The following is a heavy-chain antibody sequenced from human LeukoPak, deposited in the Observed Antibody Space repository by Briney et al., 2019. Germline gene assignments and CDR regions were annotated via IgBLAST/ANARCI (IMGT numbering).Heavy chain of an antibody. J-gene: IGHJ4*02. CDR2: ISGSGGST. Sequence: PGGSLRLSCAASGFTFSTYAMSWVRQAPGKRLQWVSAISGSGGSTYYADSVKGRLTISRDNSKNTLYLQMNSLRADDTAVYYCAKGVAMGYYGSGSPVDYWGQGTLVTVSS. CDR1: GFTFSTYA. D-gene: IGHD3-10*01. V-gene: IGHV3-23*01. CDR3: AKGVAMGYYGSGSPVDY.